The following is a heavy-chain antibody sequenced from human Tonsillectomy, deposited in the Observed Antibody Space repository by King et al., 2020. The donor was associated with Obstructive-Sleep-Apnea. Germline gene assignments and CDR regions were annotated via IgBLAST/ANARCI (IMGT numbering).Heavy chain of an antibody. CDR3: ARGSGYSYDL. CDR2: IFPADSDT. V-gene: IGHV5-51*01. CDR1: GYNFALYW. J-gene: IGHJ4*02. Sequence: QLVQSGAEVKKPGESLKISCKGSGYNFALYWIGWVRQMPGKGLEWMGFIFPADSDTKYSPSFQGLVTISADKSITTAFLQLNSLRTSDSAMYYCARGSGYSYDLWGQGTLVTVSS. D-gene: IGHD5-18*01.